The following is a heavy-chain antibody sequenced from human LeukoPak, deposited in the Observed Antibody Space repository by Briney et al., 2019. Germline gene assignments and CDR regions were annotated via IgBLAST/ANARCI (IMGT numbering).Heavy chain of an antibody. D-gene: IGHD1-26*01. CDR1: GGSTASCY. J-gene: IGHJ4*02. V-gene: IGHV4-59*08. CDR2: IYYTGST. Sequence: SETLSLTCTVSGGSTASCYWNWIRQPPGKGLEWIGYIYYTGSTKYNSSLKSRVTISVDTSQNQISLKLSSVTAADTAVYYCARHNLVGAPFDYWGQGTLVTVSS. CDR3: ARHNLVGAPFDY.